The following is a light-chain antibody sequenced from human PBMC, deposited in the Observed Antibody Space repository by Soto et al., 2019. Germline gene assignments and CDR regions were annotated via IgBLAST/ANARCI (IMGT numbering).Light chain of an antibody. Sequence: DIQMTQSPSTLSASVGDRVTITCRASQTISTLLAWYQQRPGKAPNLLIHKASSLESGVPSRFSGSGSGTEFTLTISSLQPDDFATYFCQQYSTDPWTFGQGTKVEVK. V-gene: IGKV1-5*03. J-gene: IGKJ1*01. CDR1: QTISTL. CDR3: QQYSTDPWT. CDR2: KAS.